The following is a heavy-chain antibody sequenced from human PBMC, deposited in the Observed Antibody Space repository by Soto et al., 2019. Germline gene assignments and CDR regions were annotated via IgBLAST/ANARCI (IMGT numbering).Heavy chain of an antibody. CDR1: GYTFTNYY. V-gene: IGHV1-46*01. CDR3: ARGIGVDNWFDP. D-gene: IGHD3-22*01. J-gene: IGHJ5*02. Sequence: QVQLVQSGAEVKKSGASVKVSCKASGYTFTNYYMHWVRQAPGQGLEWMGIINPSGGSITYAQKFQGRVTMTRDTSTSTVYMELRSLRSEDTAVYYCARGIGVDNWFDPLGQGTLVTVSS. CDR2: INPSGGSI.